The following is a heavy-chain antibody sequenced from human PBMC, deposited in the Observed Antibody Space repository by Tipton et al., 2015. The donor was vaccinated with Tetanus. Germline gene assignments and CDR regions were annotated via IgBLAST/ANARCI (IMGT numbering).Heavy chain of an antibody. J-gene: IGHJ3*01. CDR2: IFHSGGT. V-gene: IGHV4-59*01. Sequence: LRLSCNVSGDSMSNNYWSWIRQPPGKGLEWIAYIFHSGGTNYSPSLKSRVAISMDTSKNQISLKLSSVTAADTAVYYCARRSYCSSSRCFDAFDLWGQGTMVTVSS. CDR1: GDSMSNNY. D-gene: IGHD2-2*01. CDR3: ARRSYCSSSRCFDAFDL.